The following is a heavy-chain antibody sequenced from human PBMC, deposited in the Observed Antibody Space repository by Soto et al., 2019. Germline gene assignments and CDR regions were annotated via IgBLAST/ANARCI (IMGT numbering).Heavy chain of an antibody. CDR2: ISGYNGNT. J-gene: IGHJ6*03. CDR1: GYTFTSYG. CDR3: AVNMVVVPARAAYYYMDV. Sequence: QVQLVQSGAEVKKPGASVKVSCKASGYTFTSYGISWVRQAPGQGLEWMGWISGYNGNTNYAQKVQGRVTMTTDTATSTAYMELRSLRSDDTAVYYWAVNMVVVPARAAYYYMDVWGKGTTVTVSS. D-gene: IGHD2-2*01. V-gene: IGHV1-18*01.